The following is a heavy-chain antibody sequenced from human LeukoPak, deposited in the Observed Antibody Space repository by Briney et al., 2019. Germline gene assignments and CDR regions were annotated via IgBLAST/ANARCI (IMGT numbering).Heavy chain of an antibody. J-gene: IGHJ3*01. CDR2: SSGYNDNT. CDR1: GYTFTSYG. CDR3: ARDKLNPVYLCN. D-gene: IGHD2/OR15-2a*01. Sequence: VASVKVSCKASGYTFTSYGISWVRQAPGQGLEWMGWSSGYNDNTNYAQKFQGRVTMTTDTSTSTAYMELRSLRSDDTAVYYCARDKLNPVYLCNWGQGTMVTVSS. V-gene: IGHV1-18*01.